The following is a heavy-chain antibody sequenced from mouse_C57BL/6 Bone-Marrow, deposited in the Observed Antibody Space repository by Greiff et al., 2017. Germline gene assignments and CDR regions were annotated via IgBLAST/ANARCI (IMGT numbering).Heavy chain of an antibody. J-gene: IGHJ1*03. Sequence: VQLQQSGPELVKPGASVKISCKASGYTFTDYYMNWVKQSHGKSLEWIGDINPNNGGTSYNQKFKGKATLTVDNSSSTAYMELRSLTSEDSAVYYCASGNYYGSSYEYFDVWGTGTTVTVSS. D-gene: IGHD1-1*01. CDR2: INPNNGGT. V-gene: IGHV1-26*01. CDR1: GYTFTDYY. CDR3: ASGNYYGSSYEYFDV.